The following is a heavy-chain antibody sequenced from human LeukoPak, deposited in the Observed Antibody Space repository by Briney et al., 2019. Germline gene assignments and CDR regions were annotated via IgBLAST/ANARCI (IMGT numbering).Heavy chain of an antibody. J-gene: IGHJ6*04. Sequence: QPGGSLRLSCTASGFPFSAYWISWVRQAPGKGLEWVANIKEDGSVQDYADSVKGRFTISRDNAKNSLYLQMNSLGVDDTGVYYCVGQLLRVVWGKGTTVTVSS. CDR3: VGQLLRVV. D-gene: IGHD2-2*01. CDR2: IKEDGSVQ. CDR1: GFPFSAYW. V-gene: IGHV3-7*01.